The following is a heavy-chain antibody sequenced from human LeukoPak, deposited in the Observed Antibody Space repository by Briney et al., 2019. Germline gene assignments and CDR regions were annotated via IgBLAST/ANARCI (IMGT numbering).Heavy chain of an antibody. CDR1: GFTFSRYS. J-gene: IGHJ3*02. Sequence: PGGSLRPSCAATGFTFSRYSLNSGRQAAWNVLTSASYISSSSSTIYYADSVKGRFTISRDNAKNSLYLQMNSLRAEDTAMYYCARTYQLLYDDAFDIWGQGTMVTVSS. V-gene: IGHV3-48*01. CDR2: ISSSSSTI. CDR3: ARTYQLLYDDAFDI. D-gene: IGHD2-2*02.